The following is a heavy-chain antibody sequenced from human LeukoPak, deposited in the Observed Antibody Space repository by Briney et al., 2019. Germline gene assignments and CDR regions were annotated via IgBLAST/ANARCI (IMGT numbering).Heavy chain of an antibody. CDR1: GYPFGSYG. Sequence: ASVKVSCKASGYPFGSYGISLVRQAPGQGLEWMGWNSGYKGNTKYAQKFQGRVTMTTDTSTSTAYMELRSLRSDDTAVYYCARDHGGKVDRYFDLWGRGTLVTVSS. CDR3: ARDHGGKVDRYFDL. D-gene: IGHD4-23*01. CDR2: NSGYKGNT. V-gene: IGHV1-18*01. J-gene: IGHJ2*01.